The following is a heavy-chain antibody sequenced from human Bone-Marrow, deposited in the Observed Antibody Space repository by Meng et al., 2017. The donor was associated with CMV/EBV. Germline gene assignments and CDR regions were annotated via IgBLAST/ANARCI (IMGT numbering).Heavy chain of an antibody. CDR3: AREVVTPGGQIY. V-gene: IGHV4-34*01. Sequence: SETLSLTCAVYGGSFSGYYWSWIRQPPGKGLEWIGEINHSGSTNYNPSLKSRVTISVDTSKNQFSLKLSSVTAADTAVYYCAREVVTPGGQIYWGQGTLVTVSS. J-gene: IGHJ4*02. CDR1: GGSFSGYY. D-gene: IGHD4-23*01. CDR2: INHSGST.